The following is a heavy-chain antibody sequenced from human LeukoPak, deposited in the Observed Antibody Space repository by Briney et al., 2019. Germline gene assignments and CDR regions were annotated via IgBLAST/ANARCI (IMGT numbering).Heavy chain of an antibody. V-gene: IGHV3-23*01. Sequence: PGGSLRLSCAASGFTFSNYAMSWVRQAPGKGLEWVSGISGDGGSTYYADSVKGRFTISRGSSENALYLQMNSLRAEHTAVYYCAKTSKYSTTWYDYWGQGTLVTVSS. D-gene: IGHD6-13*01. CDR3: AKTSKYSTTWYDY. CDR1: GFTFSNYA. CDR2: ISGDGGST. J-gene: IGHJ4*02.